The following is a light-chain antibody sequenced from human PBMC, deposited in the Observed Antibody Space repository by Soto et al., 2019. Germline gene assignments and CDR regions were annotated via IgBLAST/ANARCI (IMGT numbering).Light chain of an antibody. J-gene: IGKJ1*01. CDR3: HQYGSSPGP. Sequence: EIVWTQSPGTLSSSPGGRATLSCRASQSVTNNYLAWYQQKRGKAPRLVIWGASMRGADLPDRFSGGGSGTDFTLTISRLEAEDVAIYYCHQYGSSPGPVGQGTKVDIK. V-gene: IGKV3-20*01. CDR1: QSVTNNY. CDR2: GAS.